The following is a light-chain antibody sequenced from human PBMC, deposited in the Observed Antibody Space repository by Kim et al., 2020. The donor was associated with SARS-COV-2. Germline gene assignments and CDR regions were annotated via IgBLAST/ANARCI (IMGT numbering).Light chain of an antibody. CDR1: KLGDKS. J-gene: IGLJ1*01. Sequence: SPGQTASITCSGDKLGDKSIFWYHVKAGQAPMLVIYQDTKRPSRIPRRCSGSKSGNIATLTISGTQAVDEADFYCQAWDSSNGDVFGPGTKVTVL. CDR3: QAWDSSNGDV. CDR2: QDT. V-gene: IGLV3-1*01.